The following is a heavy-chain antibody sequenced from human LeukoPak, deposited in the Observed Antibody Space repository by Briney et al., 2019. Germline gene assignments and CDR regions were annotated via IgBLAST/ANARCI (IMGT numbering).Heavy chain of an antibody. CDR1: GGSISSGGYY. CDR2: IYHSGST. CDR3: ARKDILWFGERNAFDI. J-gene: IGHJ3*02. D-gene: IGHD3-10*01. V-gene: IGHV4-30-2*01. Sequence: PSQTLSLTCTVSGGSISSGGYYWSWIRQPPGKGLEWIGYIYHSGSTYYNPSLKSRVTISVDRSKNQFSLKLSSVTAADTAVYYCARKDILWFGERNAFDIWGQGTMVTVSS.